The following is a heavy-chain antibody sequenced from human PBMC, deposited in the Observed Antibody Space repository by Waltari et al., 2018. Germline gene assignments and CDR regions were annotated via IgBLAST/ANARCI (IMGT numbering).Heavy chain of an antibody. V-gene: IGHV3-7*01. CDR2: INYDGSQK. CDR1: GFTVSRYW. Sequence: EVQLVESGGGLVQPGGSLGRSCGASGFTVSRYWMGWVRQTPGKGLQWVANINYDGSQKYYVDSVKGRFTISRDNARNSVYLQMNSLRVEDTAVYYCAKSRGFEYWGQGALITVSS. J-gene: IGHJ4*02. CDR3: AKSRGFEY. D-gene: IGHD2-2*01.